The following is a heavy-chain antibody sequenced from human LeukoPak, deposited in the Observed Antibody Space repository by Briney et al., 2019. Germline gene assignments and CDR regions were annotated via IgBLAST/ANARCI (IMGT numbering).Heavy chain of an antibody. CDR2: IYYSGST. J-gene: IGHJ4*02. D-gene: IGHD2-15*01. V-gene: IGHV4-59*01. Sequence: SETLSLTCTVSGGSISSYYWSWIRQPPGKGLEWIGYIYYSGSTNYNPSLKSRVTISVDTSKNQFSLKLSSVTAADTAVYYCARYSAPGDYVDYWGQGTLVTVSS. CDR3: ARYSAPGDYVDY. CDR1: GGSISSYY.